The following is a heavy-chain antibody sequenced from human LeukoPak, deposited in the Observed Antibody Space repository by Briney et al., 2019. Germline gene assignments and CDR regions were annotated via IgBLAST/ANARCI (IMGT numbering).Heavy chain of an antibody. J-gene: IGHJ4*02. V-gene: IGHV3-20*04. Sequence: GRSLRLSCAASGFTFDDYAMHWVRQAPGKGLEWVSGINWNGGSTGYADSVKGRFTISRDNAKNSLYLQMNSLRAEDTALYYCARDRGTMVRGVIDYWGQGTLVTVSS. CDR3: ARDRGTMVRGVIDY. CDR2: INWNGGST. CDR1: GFTFDDYA. D-gene: IGHD3-10*01.